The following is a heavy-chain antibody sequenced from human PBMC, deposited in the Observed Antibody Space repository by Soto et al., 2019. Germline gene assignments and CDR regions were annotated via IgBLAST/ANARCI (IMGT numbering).Heavy chain of an antibody. Sequence: QVQLVQSGAEVKTPGSSVRVSCKASGYTFTGYYIHWLREAPGQGLEWMGWINPQTGVTSYAQKFQGRFTLSRDTSINTAYLELSRLRFDDAAVYFCARERYQVISDGMDVWGQGTTVTVSS. D-gene: IGHD2-2*01. CDR1: GYTFTGYY. CDR2: INPQTGVT. V-gene: IGHV1-2*02. CDR3: ARERYQVISDGMDV. J-gene: IGHJ6*02.